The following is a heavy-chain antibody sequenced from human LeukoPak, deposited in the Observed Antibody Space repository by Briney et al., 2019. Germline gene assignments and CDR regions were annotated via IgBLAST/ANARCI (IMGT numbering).Heavy chain of an antibody. Sequence: PSETLSLTCTVSGGSINGYYWSWIRQSPGKGLESLGYIYYTGSTNYNPSLKSRVTMSVDTSRNQFFLRLSSVTAADTAVYYCARDRHKLVDIVAGILDYWGQGTLVTVSS. J-gene: IGHJ4*02. CDR1: GGSINGYY. CDR2: IYYTGST. CDR3: ARDRHKLVDIVAGILDY. D-gene: IGHD5-12*01. V-gene: IGHV4-59*01.